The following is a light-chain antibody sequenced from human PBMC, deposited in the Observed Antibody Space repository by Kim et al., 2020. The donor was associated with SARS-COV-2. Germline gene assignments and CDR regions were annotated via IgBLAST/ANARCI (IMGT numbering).Light chain of an antibody. V-gene: IGLV2-11*01. CDR3: CSYAGSYTLV. Sequence: QCALTQPRSVSGSPGQSVTIPCTGTSNDIGGYNSVSWFQQHPGKAPKLMIYDVRQRPSGVPDRFSGSKSGNTASLTISGLQAEDEADYYCCSYAGSYTLVFGGGTQLTVL. CDR1: SNDIGGYNS. CDR2: DVR. J-gene: IGLJ3*02.